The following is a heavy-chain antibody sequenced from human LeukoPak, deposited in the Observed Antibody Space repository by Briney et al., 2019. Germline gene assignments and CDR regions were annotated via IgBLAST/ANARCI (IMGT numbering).Heavy chain of an antibody. CDR2: INEDGSIT. CDR1: GFTFRTYW. D-gene: IGHD2/OR15-2a*01. J-gene: IGHJ6*02. Sequence: GGSLRLSCAVSGFTFRTYWMHWVRHVPGEGLVWVSRINEDGSITNYADSVRGRFSVSRDNAKNTLYLQMSSLRAEDTAVYYCARGISYTMNIWGQGTTVTVSS. V-gene: IGHV3-74*01. CDR3: ARGISYTMNI.